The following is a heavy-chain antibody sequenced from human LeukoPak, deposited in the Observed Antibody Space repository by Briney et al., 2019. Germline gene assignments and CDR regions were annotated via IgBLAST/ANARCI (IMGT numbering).Heavy chain of an antibody. CDR3: ARDWVDY. V-gene: IGHV3-21*01. CDR1: GFTFSSYT. CDR2: ISSSSSYI. J-gene: IGHJ4*02. Sequence: PGGSLRLSCAASGFTFSSYTMNWVRQAPGKGLEWVSSISSSSSYIYYADSLKGRFTISRDNAKNSLYLQVNSLRAEDTAVYYCARDWVDYRGQGTLVTVSS. D-gene: IGHD3-16*01.